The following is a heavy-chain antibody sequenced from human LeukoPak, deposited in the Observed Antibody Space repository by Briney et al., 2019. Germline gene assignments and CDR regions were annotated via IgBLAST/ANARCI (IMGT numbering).Heavy chain of an antibody. V-gene: IGHV1-8*01. CDR3: ARGGGYCSGGSCPYYFDY. Sequence: ASAKVSCKASGYTFTSYDINWVRQATGQGLEWMGWMNPNSGNTGYAQKFQGRVTMAKDTSISTAYMELSSLTSEDTAVYYCARGGGYCSGGSCPYYFDYWGQGTLVTVSS. D-gene: IGHD2-15*01. J-gene: IGHJ4*02. CDR1: GYTFTSYD. CDR2: MNPNSGNT.